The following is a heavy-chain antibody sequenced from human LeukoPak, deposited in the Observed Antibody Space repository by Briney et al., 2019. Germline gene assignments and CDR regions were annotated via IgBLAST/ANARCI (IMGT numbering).Heavy chain of an antibody. D-gene: IGHD1-1*01. CDR3: ARHRAPGTRHAFDI. CDR1: GGSINRSY. J-gene: IGHJ3*02. Sequence: SETLSLTCTVSGGSINRSYWSWIRQPPGKGLEWIGYIYYSGNTNYTPSLKSRVAISVDTSKNQLSLKLSSVTAADTAVYYCARHRAPGTRHAFDIWGQGTMVTVSS. CDR2: IYYSGNT. V-gene: IGHV4-59*08.